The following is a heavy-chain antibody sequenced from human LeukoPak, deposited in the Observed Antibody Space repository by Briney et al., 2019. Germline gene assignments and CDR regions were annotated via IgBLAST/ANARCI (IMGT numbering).Heavy chain of an antibody. CDR3: ARVAGSIDY. CDR1: GYTFTSYD. D-gene: IGHD6-19*01. V-gene: IGHV1-8*03. CDR2: MIPNRGYT. Sequence: GASVKDSCKASGYTFTSYDINWVRQATGQGLGWMGWMIPNRGYTGYAQKLQGRVTITRNTTISTAYMELSSLRSEDTAVHYCARVAGSIDYWGQGTLVTVSP. J-gene: IGHJ4*02.